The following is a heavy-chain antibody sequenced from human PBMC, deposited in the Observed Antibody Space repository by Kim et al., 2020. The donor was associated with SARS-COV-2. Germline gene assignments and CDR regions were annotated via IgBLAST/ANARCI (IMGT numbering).Heavy chain of an antibody. CDR2: ISSSSSYI. CDR1: GFTFSSYS. J-gene: IGHJ4*02. Sequence: LSLTCAASGFTFSSYSMNWVRQAPGKGLEWVSSISSSSSYIYYADSVKGRFTISRDTAKNSLYLQMNSLRAEDTAVYYCAREGGMATITDFDYWGQG. D-gene: IGHD5-12*01. CDR3: AREGGMATITDFDY. V-gene: IGHV3-21*01.